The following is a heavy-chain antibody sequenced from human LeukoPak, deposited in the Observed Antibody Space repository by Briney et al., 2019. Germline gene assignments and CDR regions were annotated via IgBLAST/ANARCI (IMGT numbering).Heavy chain of an antibody. J-gene: IGHJ6*02. CDR1: GFTFSNAW. Sequence: GGSLRLSCAASGFTFSNAWMSWVRQAPGKGLEWVGRIKSKTDGGTTDYAAPVKGRFTISRDDSKNTLYLQMNSLRTEDTAVYYCTTDLYGDSPYGMDVWGQGTTVTVSS. D-gene: IGHD4-17*01. CDR2: IKSKTDGGTT. CDR3: TTDLYGDSPYGMDV. V-gene: IGHV3-15*01.